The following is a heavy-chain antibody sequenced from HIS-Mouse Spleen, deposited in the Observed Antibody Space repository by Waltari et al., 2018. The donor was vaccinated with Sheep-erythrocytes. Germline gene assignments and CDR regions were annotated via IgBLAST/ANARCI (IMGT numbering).Heavy chain of an antibody. J-gene: IGHJ3*02. Sequence: QVQLQESGPGLVKPSETLSLTCTVSGYSISSGYYWGWIRQPPGKGLGWIGSIYHSGSTYYNPSLKSRVTISVDTSKNQFSLKLSSVTAADTAVYYCARDLGYDILTGYYSDAFDIWGQGTMVTVSS. CDR1: GYSISSGYY. D-gene: IGHD3-9*01. CDR3: ARDLGYDILTGYYSDAFDI. V-gene: IGHV4-38-2*02. CDR2: IYHSGST.